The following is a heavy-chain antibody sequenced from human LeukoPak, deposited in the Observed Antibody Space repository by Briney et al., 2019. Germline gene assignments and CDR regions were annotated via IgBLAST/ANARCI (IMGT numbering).Heavy chain of an antibody. Sequence: PGGSLRLSCAASGFTFDDYGMSWVRQAPGKGLDWVSGINWNGGSTGYADSVKGRFTISRDNAKNSLYLQMNSLRAEDTALFYCPKAAYDILTGSQGWFDPWGQGTLVTVSS. D-gene: IGHD3-9*01. V-gene: IGHV3-20*04. CDR2: INWNGGST. CDR3: PKAAYDILTGSQGWFDP. CDR1: GFTFDDYG. J-gene: IGHJ5*02.